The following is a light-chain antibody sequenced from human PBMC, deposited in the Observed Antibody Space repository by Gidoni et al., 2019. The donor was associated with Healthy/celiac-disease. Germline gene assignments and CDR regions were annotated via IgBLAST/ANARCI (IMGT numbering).Light chain of an antibody. V-gene: IGKV1-5*03. Sequence: DIQMIQSPSTLAASVGDRVTITCRARQSISSWLAWYQQKSGKAPKLLIYKASSLEGGVPSRFSGSGSGTEFTLTISSLQPDDFATYYCQQYNSYSGTFGQGTKVEIK. CDR2: KAS. CDR1: QSISSW. J-gene: IGKJ1*01. CDR3: QQYNSYSGT.